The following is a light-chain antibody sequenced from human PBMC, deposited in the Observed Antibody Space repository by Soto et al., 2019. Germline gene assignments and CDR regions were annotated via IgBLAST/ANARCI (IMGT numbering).Light chain of an antibody. CDR2: GAS. CDR3: QQYNNWPRT. Sequence: EIVMTQSPATLSVSPGERATLSCRASQSVSSNLAWYQQKPGQAPRLLIYGASTRATGIPARVSGSGSGTEFTLTISSLQSEDCAVYYCQQYNNWPRTFGQGTKVEIK. CDR1: QSVSSN. V-gene: IGKV3-15*01. J-gene: IGKJ1*01.